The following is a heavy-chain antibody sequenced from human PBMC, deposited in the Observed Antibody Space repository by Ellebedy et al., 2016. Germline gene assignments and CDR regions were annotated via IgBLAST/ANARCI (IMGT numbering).Heavy chain of an antibody. CDR2: ISDDGTDE. CDR3: AKVRSPDFYYSYDLDV. V-gene: IGHV3-30*18. J-gene: IGHJ6*02. D-gene: IGHD5-18*01. CDR1: GFLLSRYG. Sequence: GESLKISXAASGFLLSRYGIHWVRQAPGKGLEWVASISDDGTDETYGDSVKGRFSISRDNSKNRVYLHMSSLRVEDTAVYSCAKVRSPDFYYSYDLDVWGQGTTVTVSS.